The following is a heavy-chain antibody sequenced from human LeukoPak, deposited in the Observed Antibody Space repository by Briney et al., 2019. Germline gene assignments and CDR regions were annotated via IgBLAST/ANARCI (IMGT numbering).Heavy chain of an antibody. CDR1: GFPFSDHY. D-gene: IGHD2-21*02. Sequence: GGSLRLSCAASGFPFSDHYMTWIRQAPGKGLEWVSYISTSGGTINYADSVKGRFTVSRDNAKNSLFLQMNSLRAEDTAVYYCARTARLLDYWGQGTLVTVSS. CDR2: ISTSGGTI. V-gene: IGHV3-11*01. J-gene: IGHJ4*02. CDR3: ARTARLLDY.